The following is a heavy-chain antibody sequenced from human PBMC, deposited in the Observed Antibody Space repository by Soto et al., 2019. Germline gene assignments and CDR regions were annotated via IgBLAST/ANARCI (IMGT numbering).Heavy chain of an antibody. D-gene: IGHD3-10*01. Sequence: SETLSLTCTVSGGSISSSSYYWGWIRQPPGKGLEWIGGIYYSGSTYYNPSLKSRVTISVDTSKNQFSLKLSSVTAADTAVYYCARHLTVLGEYYFDYWGQGTLVTVSS. CDR1: GGSISSSSYY. V-gene: IGHV4-39*01. J-gene: IGHJ4*02. CDR3: ARHLTVLGEYYFDY. CDR2: IYYSGST.